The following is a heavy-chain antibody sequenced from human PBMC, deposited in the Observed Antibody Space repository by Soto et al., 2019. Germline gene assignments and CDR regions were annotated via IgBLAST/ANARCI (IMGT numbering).Heavy chain of an antibody. D-gene: IGHD3-22*01. CDR2: INRRGST. J-gene: IGHJ4*02. CDR3: ASYDTSGYYV. CDR1: GGSFSGYY. V-gene: IGHV4-34*01. Sequence: QVQLQQWGAGLLKPSETLSLTCAVYGGSFSGYYWRWFRQPPGKGLEWIGEINRRGSTNYNPSLKSRVIISVDTSNNQFSLKLSSVTAADTAVYYCASYDTSGYYVGGQGTLVTVSS.